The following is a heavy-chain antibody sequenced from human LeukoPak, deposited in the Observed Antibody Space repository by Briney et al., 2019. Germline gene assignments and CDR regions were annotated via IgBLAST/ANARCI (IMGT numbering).Heavy chain of an antibody. V-gene: IGHV3-7*01. CDR1: GFTFSSYG. CDR3: ASSVRAYGYYYVDDY. J-gene: IGHJ4*02. D-gene: IGHD3-22*01. CDR2: IKQDGSEK. Sequence: GGSLRLSCAASGFTFSSYGMHWVRQAPGKGLEWVANIKQDGSEKYYVDSVKGRFTISRDNAKNSLYLQMNSLRAEDTAVYYCASSVRAYGYYYVDDYWGQGTLVTVSS.